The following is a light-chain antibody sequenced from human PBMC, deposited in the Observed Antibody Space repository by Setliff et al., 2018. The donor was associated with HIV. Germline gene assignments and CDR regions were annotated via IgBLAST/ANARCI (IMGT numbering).Light chain of an antibody. V-gene: IGLV2-18*02. Sequence: QSALTQPPSVSGSPGQSVTISCTGTSSDVGGYNSVSWYQQSPGTAPKLMISDVTTRPSGVPDRFSGSKSGNTASLTISRLRAEDEADYYCSSFGSSNTHVFGTGTKVTVL. J-gene: IGLJ1*01. CDR3: SSFGSSNTHV. CDR2: DVT. CDR1: SSDVGGYNS.